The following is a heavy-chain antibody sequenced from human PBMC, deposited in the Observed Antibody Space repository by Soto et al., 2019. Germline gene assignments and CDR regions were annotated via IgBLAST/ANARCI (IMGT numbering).Heavy chain of an antibody. CDR2: IYPGDSDT. J-gene: IGHJ5*02. D-gene: IGHD6-13*01. CDR1: GYSFTSYW. Sequence: GESLKISCKGPGYSFTSYWIGWVRQMPGKGLEWMGIIYPGDSDTRYSPSFQGQVTISADKSISTAYLQWSSLKASDTAMYYCARQTGYSRRWSRLEWFDPWGQGTLVTVSS. V-gene: IGHV5-51*01. CDR3: ARQTGYSRRWSRLEWFDP.